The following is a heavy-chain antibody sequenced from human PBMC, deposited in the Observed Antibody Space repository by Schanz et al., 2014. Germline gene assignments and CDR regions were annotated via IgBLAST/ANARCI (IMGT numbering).Heavy chain of an antibody. CDR3: ARDYYDSSGYYYCDY. D-gene: IGHD3-22*01. Sequence: QLQLVQSGAEVKKPGSSVKVSCKLSGGTFSSYTISWMRQAPGQGLEWMGKIIPVLNIATYAQRFQDRVRITADKSTSTAYMELSSLRSEDTAMYYCARDYYDSSGYYYCDYWGQGTLVTVSS. V-gene: IGHV1-69*08. J-gene: IGHJ4*02. CDR2: IIPVLNIA. CDR1: GGTFSSYT.